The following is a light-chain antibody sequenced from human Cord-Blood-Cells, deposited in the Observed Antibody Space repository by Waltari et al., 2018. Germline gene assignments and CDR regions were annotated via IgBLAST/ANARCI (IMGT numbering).Light chain of an antibody. CDR3: SSYTSSSTWV. CDR1: TSDVGGYNY. V-gene: IGLV2-14*03. J-gene: IGLJ3*02. CDR2: DVS. Sequence: QSALPQPASVSGSPGQSITISCTGTTSDVGGYNYVSWYKQHPGKAPKLMLYDVSNRPSGVSNRFSGSKSGNTASLTISGLQAEDEADYCCSSYTSSSTWVFGGGTKLTVL.